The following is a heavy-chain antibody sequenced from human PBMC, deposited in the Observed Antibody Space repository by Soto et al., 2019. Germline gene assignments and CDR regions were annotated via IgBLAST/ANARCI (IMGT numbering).Heavy chain of an antibody. J-gene: IGHJ4*02. CDR1: GFTFSSYS. V-gene: IGHV3-21*01. Sequence: EVQLVESGGGLVKPGGSLRLSCAASGFTFSSYSMNWVRQAPGKGLEWVSSISSSSSYIYYAHSVKGRFTISRDNAKNSLYLQMNSLRAEDTAVYYCARGRIVATIYVTPYYFDYWGQGTLVTVSS. D-gene: IGHD5-12*01. CDR2: ISSSSSYI. CDR3: ARGRIVATIYVTPYYFDY.